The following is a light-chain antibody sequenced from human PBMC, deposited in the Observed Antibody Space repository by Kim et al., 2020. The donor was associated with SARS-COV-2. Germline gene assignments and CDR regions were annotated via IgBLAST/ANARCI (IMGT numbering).Light chain of an antibody. CDR3: QQYNDWPLLT. V-gene: IGKV3-15*01. Sequence: SPGESVALSCRASQSVKNNLAWYQQRPGQAPRLLIYGAATRATDVSARFSGSGSGTEFTLTIRSLQSEDLAVYYCQQYNDWPLLTFGGGTKVDIK. CDR2: GAA. J-gene: IGKJ4*01. CDR1: QSVKNN.